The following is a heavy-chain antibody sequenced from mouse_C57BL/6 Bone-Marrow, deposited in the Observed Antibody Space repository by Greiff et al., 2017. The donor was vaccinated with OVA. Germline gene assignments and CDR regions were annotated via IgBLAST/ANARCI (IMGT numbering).Heavy chain of an antibody. Sequence: QVQLQQPGTELVKPGASVKLSCKASGYTFTSYWMHWVKQRPGQGLEWIGNINPSNGGTNYNEKFKSQATLTVDKSSSTAYMQLSSLTSEGAAVYYGAGRGAYYDYDDRYAMDYWGQGTSVTVAS. CDR3: AGRGAYYDYDDRYAMDY. J-gene: IGHJ4*01. V-gene: IGHV1-53*01. D-gene: IGHD2-4*01. CDR1: GYTFTSYW. CDR2: INPSNGGT.